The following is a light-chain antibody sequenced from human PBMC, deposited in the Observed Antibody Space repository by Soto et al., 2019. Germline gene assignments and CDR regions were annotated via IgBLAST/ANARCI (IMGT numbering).Light chain of an antibody. Sequence: DIRMTQSPSSLSASVGDTVTITCRASQSISSHLNWYQQKPGKAPNLLMYTASNLQSGVPSRFSGSGSGTDFTLTISSLQPEDFATYFCQQANSFPITFGQGTRLEIK. CDR3: QQANSFPIT. J-gene: IGKJ5*01. CDR2: TAS. V-gene: IGKV1-39*01. CDR1: QSISSH.